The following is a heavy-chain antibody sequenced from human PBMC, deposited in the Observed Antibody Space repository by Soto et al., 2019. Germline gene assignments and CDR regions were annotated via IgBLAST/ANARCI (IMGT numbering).Heavy chain of an antibody. J-gene: IGHJ6*03. CDR1: GFTFSSYG. CDR3: ARDPYSSSWYYYYYYYMDV. CDR2: IWYDGSNK. V-gene: IGHV3-33*01. Sequence: LRLSCAASGFTFSSYGMHWVRQAPGKGLEWVAVIWYDGSNKYYADSVKGRFTISRDNSKNTLYLQMNNLRAEDTAVYYCARDPYSSSWYYYYYYYMDVWGKGTTVTVSS. D-gene: IGHD6-13*01.